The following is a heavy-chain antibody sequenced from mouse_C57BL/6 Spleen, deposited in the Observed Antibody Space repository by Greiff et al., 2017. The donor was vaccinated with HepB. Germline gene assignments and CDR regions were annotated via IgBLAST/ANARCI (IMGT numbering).Heavy chain of an antibody. Sequence: EVQLQQSGPELVKPGASVKISCKASGYSFTGYYMNWVKQSPEKSLEWIGEINPSTGGTTYNQKFKAKATLTVDKSSSTAYMQLKRLTSEDSAGYYCARPSTTVVDAWFAYWGQGTLVTVSA. V-gene: IGHV1-42*01. D-gene: IGHD1-1*01. J-gene: IGHJ3*01. CDR2: INPSTGGT. CDR3: ARPSTTVVDAWFAY. CDR1: GYSFTGYY.